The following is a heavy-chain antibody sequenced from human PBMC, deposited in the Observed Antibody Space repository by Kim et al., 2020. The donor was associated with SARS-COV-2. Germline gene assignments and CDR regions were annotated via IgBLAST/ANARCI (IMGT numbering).Heavy chain of an antibody. Sequence: ASVKVSCKASGYTFTSYGISWVRQAPGQGLEWMGWISAYNGNTNYAQKLQGRVTMTTDTSTSTAYMELRSLRSDDTAVYYCARDTLPVWFGEVSGFDYWGQGTLVTVSS. V-gene: IGHV1-18*04. CDR3: ARDTLPVWFGEVSGFDY. D-gene: IGHD3-10*01. CDR2: ISAYNGNT. J-gene: IGHJ4*02. CDR1: GYTFTSYG.